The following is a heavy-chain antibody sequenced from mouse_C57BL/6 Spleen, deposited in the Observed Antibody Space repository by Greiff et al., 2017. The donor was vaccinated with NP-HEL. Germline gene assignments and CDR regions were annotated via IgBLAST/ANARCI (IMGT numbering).Heavy chain of an antibody. D-gene: IGHD2-1*01. V-gene: IGHV1-76*01. CDR2: IYPGSGNT. J-gene: IGHJ2*01. Sequence: QVQLKQSGAELVRPGASVKLSCKASGYTFTDYYINWVKQRPGQGLEWIARIYPGSGNTYYNEKFKGKATLTAEKSSSTAYMQLSSLTSEDSAVYFCARYDYGKGGYWGQGTTLTVSS. CDR1: GYTFTDYY. CDR3: ARYDYGKGGY.